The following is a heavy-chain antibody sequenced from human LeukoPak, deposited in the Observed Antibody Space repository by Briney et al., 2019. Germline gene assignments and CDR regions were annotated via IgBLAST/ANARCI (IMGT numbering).Heavy chain of an antibody. J-gene: IGHJ6*03. CDR3: ARGLYYYYYMDV. CDR1: GFTFSGSA. Sequence: GSLRLSCAASGFTFSGSAMHWVRQPPGKGLEWIGSIYYSGSTYYNPSLKSRVTISVDTSKNQFSLKLSSVTAADTAVYYCARGLYYYYYMDVWGKGTTVTVSS. V-gene: IGHV4-38-2*01. CDR2: IYYSGST.